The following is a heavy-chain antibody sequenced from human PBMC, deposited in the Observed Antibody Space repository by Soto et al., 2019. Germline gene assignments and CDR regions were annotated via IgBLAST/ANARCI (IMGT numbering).Heavy chain of an antibody. CDR3: ARGGRLGYGDYGVYFDY. V-gene: IGHV4-30-4*01. Sequence: PSETLSLTCTVSGGSISSGDYYWSWIRQPPGKGLEWIGYIYYSGSTYYNPSLKSRVTISVDTSKNQFSLKLSPVTAADTAVYYCARGGRLGYGDYGVYFDYWGQGTLVTVSS. J-gene: IGHJ4*02. CDR1: GGSISSGDYY. D-gene: IGHD4-17*01. CDR2: IYYSGST.